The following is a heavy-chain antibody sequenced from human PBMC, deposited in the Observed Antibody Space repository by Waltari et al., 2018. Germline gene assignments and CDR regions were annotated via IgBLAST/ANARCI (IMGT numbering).Heavy chain of an antibody. J-gene: IGHJ3*02. CDR2: ISGSGGST. CDR1: GFTFSSYA. V-gene: IGHV3-23*01. Sequence: EVQLLESGGGLVQPGGSLRLSCAASGFTFSSYAMSWVRQAPGKGLEWVSAISGSGGSTCYAESVKGRFTISRDNSKNTLYLQMNSLRAEDTAVYYCAKDRGYCSGGSCGKDAFDIWGQGTMVTVSS. CDR3: AKDRGYCSGGSCGKDAFDI. D-gene: IGHD2-15*01.